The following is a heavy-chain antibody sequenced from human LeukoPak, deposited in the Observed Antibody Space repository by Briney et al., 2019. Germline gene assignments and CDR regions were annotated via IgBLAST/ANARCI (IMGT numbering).Heavy chain of an antibody. Sequence: PGGSLRLSCAASGFTFSDYYMSWIRQAPGKGLEWVSYISSSGSTIYYADSVKGRFTISRDNAKNSLYLQMNSLRAEDTAVYYCARASGFGDFYPYFDYWGQGTLVTVSS. V-gene: IGHV3-11*04. CDR1: GFTFSDYY. CDR2: ISSSGSTI. J-gene: IGHJ4*02. D-gene: IGHD3-10*01. CDR3: ARASGFGDFYPYFDY.